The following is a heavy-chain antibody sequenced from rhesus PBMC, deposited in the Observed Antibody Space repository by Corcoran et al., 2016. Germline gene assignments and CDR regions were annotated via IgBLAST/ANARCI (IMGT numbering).Heavy chain of an antibody. CDR1: GGSISDSYR. CDR2: IYGSSTST. D-gene: IGHD4-23*01. J-gene: IGHJ2*01. CDR3: ARDREYRYWYFDL. Sequence: QVKLQESGPGLVKPSETLSLTCAVSGGSISDSYRWSWIRQPPGQGLEWIGYIYGSSTSTNYNPSLKSRVTISKDTAKNQFSLKLSSVTAADTAVYYCARDREYRYWYFDLWGPGTPITISS. V-gene: IGHV4S10*01.